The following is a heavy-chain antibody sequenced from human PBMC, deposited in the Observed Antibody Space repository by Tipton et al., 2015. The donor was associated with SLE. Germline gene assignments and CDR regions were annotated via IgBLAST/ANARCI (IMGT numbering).Heavy chain of an antibody. CDR3: ARDLGRLYFDY. V-gene: IGHV4-59*12. CDR2: IYYSGRT. D-gene: IGHD3-16*01. CDR1: GGSISNYY. J-gene: IGHJ4*02. Sequence: TLSLTCTVSGGSISNYYWTWIRQPPGKGLEWIGYIYYSGRTNYNPSLKSRVTISVDTSKNQFSLKLSSVTAADTALYYCARDLGRLYFDYWGQGTLVTVSS.